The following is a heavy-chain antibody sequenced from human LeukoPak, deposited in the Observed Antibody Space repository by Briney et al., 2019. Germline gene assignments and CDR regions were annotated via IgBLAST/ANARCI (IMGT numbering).Heavy chain of an antibody. D-gene: IGHD6-19*01. Sequence: GGSLRLSCAASGFTFSSYAMSWVRQAPGQGLEWISAISGSSGSTYYADSVKGRFTISRDNSKNTVYLQMNSLRSDDTAVYYCAKEIAVAGTYYWGQGTLVTVSS. CDR3: AKEIAVAGTYY. V-gene: IGHV3-23*01. CDR1: GFTFSSYA. CDR2: ISGSSGST. J-gene: IGHJ4*02.